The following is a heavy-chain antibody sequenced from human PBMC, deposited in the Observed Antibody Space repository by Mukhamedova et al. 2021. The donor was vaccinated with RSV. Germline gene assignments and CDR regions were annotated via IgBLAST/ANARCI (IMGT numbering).Heavy chain of an antibody. D-gene: IGHD5-24*01. CDR3: ARGWVGGPFDY. V-gene: IGHV4-38-2*02. Sequence: GYYWGWIRQPPGKGLEWIGSIYHSGSTYYNPSLKSRVTISVDTSKNQFSLKLSSVTAADTAGYYCARGWVGGPFDYWGQGTLVT. J-gene: IGHJ4*02. CDR2: IYHSGST. CDR1: GYY.